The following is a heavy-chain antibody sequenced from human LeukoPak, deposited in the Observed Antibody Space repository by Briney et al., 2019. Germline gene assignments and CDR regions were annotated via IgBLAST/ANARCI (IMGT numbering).Heavy chain of an antibody. CDR1: GFTFSSYA. J-gene: IGHJ4*02. D-gene: IGHD3-22*01. CDR3: ARVGDSSGYYYGGFDY. CDR2: ISYDGSNK. V-gene: IGHV3-30*04. Sequence: GGSLRLSCAASGFTFSSYAMHWVRQAPGKGLEWVAVISYDGSNKYYADSVKGRFTISRDNSKNTLYLQMNSLRAEDTAVYYCARVGDSSGYYYGGFDYWGQGTLVTVSS.